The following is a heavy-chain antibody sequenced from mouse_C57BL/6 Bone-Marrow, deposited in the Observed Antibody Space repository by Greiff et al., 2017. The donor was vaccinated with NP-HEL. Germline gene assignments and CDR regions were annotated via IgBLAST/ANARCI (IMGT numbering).Heavy chain of an antibody. Sequence: QVQLQQPGAELVRPGSSVKLSCKASGYTFTSYWMHWVKQRPIQGLEWIGNIDPSDSETHYNQKFKDKATLTVDKSSSTAYMQLSSLTSEDSAVYYCAKSFPYDSNAWFAYWGQGTLVTVSA. CDR2: IDPSDSET. D-gene: IGHD2-5*01. J-gene: IGHJ3*01. V-gene: IGHV1-52*01. CDR1: GYTFTSYW. CDR3: AKSFPYDSNAWFAY.